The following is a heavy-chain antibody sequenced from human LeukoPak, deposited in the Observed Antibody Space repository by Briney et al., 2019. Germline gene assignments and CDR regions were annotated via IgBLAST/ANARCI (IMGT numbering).Heavy chain of an antibody. Sequence: SQTLSLTCTVSGGSISSGDYYWSWIRQPPGKGLEWIGYIYYSGSTYYNPSLKSRVTISVDTSKNQFSLKLSSVTAADTAVYHCARAPTGDCYDYWGQGTLVTVSS. D-gene: IGHD2-21*01. J-gene: IGHJ4*02. CDR3: ARAPTGDCYDY. CDR1: GGSISSGDYY. CDR2: IYYSGST. V-gene: IGHV4-30-4*01.